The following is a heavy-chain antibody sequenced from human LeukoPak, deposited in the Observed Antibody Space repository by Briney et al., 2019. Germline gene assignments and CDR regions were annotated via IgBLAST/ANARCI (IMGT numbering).Heavy chain of an antibody. CDR1: GYSISSGYY. V-gene: IGHV4-38-2*01. D-gene: IGHD6-13*01. Sequence: SETLSLTCAVSGYSISSGYYWGWIRQPPGKGLEWIGEINHSGSTNYNPSLKSRVTMSVDTSKNQFSLKLTSVTAADTAVYYCAKGRDSSSWFLETSFDYWGQGILVTVSS. CDR2: INHSGST. CDR3: AKGRDSSSWFLETSFDY. J-gene: IGHJ4*02.